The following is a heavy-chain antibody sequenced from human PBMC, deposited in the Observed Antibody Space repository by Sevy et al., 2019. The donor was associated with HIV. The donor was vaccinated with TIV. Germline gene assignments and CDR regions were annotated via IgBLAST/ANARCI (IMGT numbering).Heavy chain of an antibody. CDR3: ANMQGGSYNYYGMDV. J-gene: IGHJ6*02. CDR2: ISYDGSEK. D-gene: IGHD1-26*01. V-gene: IGHV3-30*18. CDR1: GFIFSTYG. Sequence: GESLKISCAASGFIFSTYGILWVRQAPGNGLEWVAVISYDGSEKYYADSVRGRFTISRDNSKNTLYLQMNSLRVEDTAIYYCANMQGGSYNYYGMDVWGQGTTVTVSS.